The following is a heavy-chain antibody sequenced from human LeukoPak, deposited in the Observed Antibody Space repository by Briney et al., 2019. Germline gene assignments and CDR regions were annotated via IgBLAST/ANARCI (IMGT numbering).Heavy chain of an antibody. V-gene: IGHV4-59*02. CDR2: IQNSGST. J-gene: IGHJ4*02. Sequence: SETLSLTCAVSGGSVSSSFWSWIRQSPGKGLEWIGYIQNSGSTKYNPPLKSRATMPVDTSKNQFSLGLSSVTAADTAVYYCARDRGFGDYGIDYWGQGILVTVSS. CDR1: GGSVSSSF. D-gene: IGHD4-17*01. CDR3: ARDRGFGDYGIDY.